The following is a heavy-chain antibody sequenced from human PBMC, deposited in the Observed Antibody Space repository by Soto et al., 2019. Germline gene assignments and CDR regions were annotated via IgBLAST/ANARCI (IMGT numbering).Heavy chain of an antibody. D-gene: IGHD3-22*01. CDR2: IIPIFGTA. V-gene: IGHV1-69*13. J-gene: IGHJ5*02. CDR3: ARGAYYYDSSGYRDWFDP. Sequence: EASVKVSCKASGGTFSSYAISWVRQAPGQGLEWMGGIIPIFGTANYAQKFQGRVTITADESTSTAYMELSSLRSEDTAVYYCARGAYYYDSSGYRDWFDPWGQGTLVTVSS. CDR1: GGTFSSYA.